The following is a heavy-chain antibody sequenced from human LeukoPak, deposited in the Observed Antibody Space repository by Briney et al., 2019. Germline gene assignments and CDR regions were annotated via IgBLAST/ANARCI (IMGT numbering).Heavy chain of an antibody. CDR3: ARDRRGYSYGDFDY. V-gene: IGHV4-4*07. CDR2: IYTSGST. CDR1: GGSISSYY. J-gene: IGHJ4*02. D-gene: IGHD5-18*01. Sequence: PSETLSLTRTVSGGSISSYYWSWIRQPAGKGLEWIGRIYTSGSTNYNPSLKSRVTMSVDTSKNQFSLKLSSVTAADTAVYYCARDRRGYSYGDFDYWGQGTLVTVSS.